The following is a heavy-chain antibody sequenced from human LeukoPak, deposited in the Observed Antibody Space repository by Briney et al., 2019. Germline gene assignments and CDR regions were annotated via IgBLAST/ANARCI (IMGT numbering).Heavy chain of an antibody. CDR3: ARSWDFSGSYYHEAVDY. V-gene: IGHV3-74*01. J-gene: IGHJ4*02. D-gene: IGHD1-26*01. CDR2: INSDGSST. Sequence: GGSLRLSCAASGFTFSSYWMHWVRQAPGKGLVWVSRINSDGSSTSYADSVKGRFTISRDNAKNTLYLQMISLRAEDTAVYYCARSWDFSGSYYHEAVDYWGQGTLVTVSS. CDR1: GFTFSSYW.